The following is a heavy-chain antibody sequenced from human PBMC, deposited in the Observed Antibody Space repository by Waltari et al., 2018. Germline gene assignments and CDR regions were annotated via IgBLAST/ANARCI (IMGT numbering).Heavy chain of an antibody. V-gene: IGHV4-59*01. J-gene: IGHJ4*02. D-gene: IGHD3-3*01. CDR2: ISHTGIT. CDR3: ARSFDFWSGYSLGY. Sequence: QVRLQESGPGLVKPSETLSLTCTVSGDSINNYYWGWIRQPPGMRLEWIGYISHTGITRYSPSLKSRVTISVDTSKNQFSLRLESVSAADTAVYYCARSFDFWSGYSLGYWGQGTLVTVAS. CDR1: GDSINNYY.